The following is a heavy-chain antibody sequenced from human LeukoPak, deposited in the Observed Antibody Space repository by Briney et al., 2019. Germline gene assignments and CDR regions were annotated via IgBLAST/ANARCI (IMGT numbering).Heavy chain of an antibody. J-gene: IGHJ6*02. D-gene: IGHD2-2*01. CDR2: IYYSGST. CDR1: GGSISSGDYY. Sequence: PSETLSLTCTVSGGSISSGDYYWSWIRQPPGKGLEWIGYIYYSGSTNYNPSLKSRVTISVDTSKNQFSLKLSSVTAADTAVYYCARVPKYQLPLYYYYGMDVWGQGTTVTVSS. CDR3: ARVPKYQLPLYYYYGMDV. V-gene: IGHV4-61*08.